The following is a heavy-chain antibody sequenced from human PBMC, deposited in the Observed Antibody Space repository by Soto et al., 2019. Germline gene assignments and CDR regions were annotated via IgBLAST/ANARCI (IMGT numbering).Heavy chain of an antibody. Sequence: GGSLRLSCAGSGFTFSDYYMSWIRQAPGKGLEWVSYISTSGSTIYYADSVKGRFTISRDNAKNSLYLQMNTLRPEDTAVYYCARAFRGYSNAWDVWGKGTTVTVSS. J-gene: IGHJ6*04. V-gene: IGHV3-11*01. D-gene: IGHD5-18*01. CDR2: ISTSGSTI. CDR1: GFTFSDYY. CDR3: ARAFRGYSNAWDV.